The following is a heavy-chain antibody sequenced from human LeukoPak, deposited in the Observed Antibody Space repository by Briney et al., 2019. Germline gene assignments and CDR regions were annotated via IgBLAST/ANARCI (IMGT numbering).Heavy chain of an antibody. V-gene: IGHV1-69*01. D-gene: IGHD6-19*01. Sequence: GSSVKVSCKASGGTFSSYAISWVRQAPGQGLEWMGGIIPIFGTANYAQKFQGRVTITADESTSTAYMELSSLRSEDTAVYYCAKASRVAGPRYYCDYWGQGTLVTVPS. CDR1: GGTFSSYA. CDR3: AKASRVAGPRYYCDY. J-gene: IGHJ4*02. CDR2: IIPIFGTA.